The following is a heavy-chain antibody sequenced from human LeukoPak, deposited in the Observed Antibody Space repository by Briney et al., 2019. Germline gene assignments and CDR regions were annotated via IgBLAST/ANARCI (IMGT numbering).Heavy chain of an antibody. D-gene: IGHD1-26*01. Sequence: PGGSLRLSCAASGFTFRSYAMDWVRQAPDKGLEWLAAISYDGNNKYYADSVKGRFTISRDNSKNTLYLQMDSLRAEDTAMYYCARDKIWETFDSWGQGTLVTVSS. V-gene: IGHV3-30*04. CDR1: GFTFRSYA. CDR3: ARDKIWETFDS. J-gene: IGHJ4*02. CDR2: ISYDGNNK.